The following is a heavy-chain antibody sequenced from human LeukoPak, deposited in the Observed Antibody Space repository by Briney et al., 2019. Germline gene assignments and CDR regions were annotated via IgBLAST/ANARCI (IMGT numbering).Heavy chain of an antibody. V-gene: IGHV1-2*02. Sequence: ASVKVSCKASGYTFTSYGISWVRQAPGQGLEWMGWINPNSGGTNYAQKFQGRVTMTRDTSISTAYMELSRLRSDDTAVYYCARVRYCSGGSCYSVNWFDPWGQGTLVTVSS. CDR2: INPNSGGT. J-gene: IGHJ5*02. CDR1: GYTFTSYG. CDR3: ARVRYCSGGSCYSVNWFDP. D-gene: IGHD2-15*01.